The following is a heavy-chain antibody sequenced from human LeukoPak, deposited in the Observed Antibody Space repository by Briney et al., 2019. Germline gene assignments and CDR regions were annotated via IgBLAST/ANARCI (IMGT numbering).Heavy chain of an antibody. CDR1: GFTFSSYA. D-gene: IGHD3-3*01. CDR2: ISYDGSNK. CDR3: ARDPGFWSGYYGYYYYGMDV. V-gene: IGHV3-30-3*01. J-gene: IGHJ6*02. Sequence: GGSLRLSCAASGFTFSSYAMLWVRQAPGKGLEWVAVISYDGSNKYYADSVKGRFTISRDNSKNTLYLQMNSLRAEDTAVYYCARDPGFWSGYYGYYYYGMDVWGQGTTVTVSS.